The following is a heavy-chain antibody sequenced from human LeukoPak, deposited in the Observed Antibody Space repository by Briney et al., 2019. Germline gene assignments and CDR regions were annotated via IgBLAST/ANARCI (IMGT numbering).Heavy chain of an antibody. V-gene: IGHV5-51*01. CDR3: ARTYYDYVWGSPNWFDP. Sequence: GESLKISCKGSGYIFTSYWIGWVRQMPGKGLEWMGIIYPGDSDTRYSPSFQGQVTISADKSISTAYLQWSSLKASDTAMYYCARTYYDYVWGSPNWFDPWGQGTLVTVSS. CDR2: IYPGDSDT. J-gene: IGHJ5*02. CDR1: GYIFTSYW. D-gene: IGHD3-16*01.